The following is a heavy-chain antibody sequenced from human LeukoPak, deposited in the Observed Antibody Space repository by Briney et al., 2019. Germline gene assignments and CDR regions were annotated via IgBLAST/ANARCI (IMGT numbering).Heavy chain of an antibody. CDR2: IKQDGSEK. Sequence: PGGSLRLSCAASGFTFSHYWMSGVRQAPGKGLEWVANIKQDGSEKNYVDSVKGRFTISRDNAKNSLYLQMNIMRAEDTAVYYCARDLYASGSYDYWGQGTLVTVSS. V-gene: IGHV3-7*04. CDR3: ARDLYASGSYDY. D-gene: IGHD3-10*01. J-gene: IGHJ4*02. CDR1: GFTFSHYW.